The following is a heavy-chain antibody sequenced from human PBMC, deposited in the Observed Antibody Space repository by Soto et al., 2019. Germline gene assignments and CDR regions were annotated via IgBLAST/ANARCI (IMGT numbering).Heavy chain of an antibody. D-gene: IGHD2-2*02. CDR2: IIPIFGTA. V-gene: IGHV1-69*06. J-gene: IGHJ5*02. CDR3: ARVIVVVSAAIEGGAGGFDP. Sequence: QVQLVQSGAEVKKPGSSVKVSCQASGGTFSSYAISWVRQAPGQGREWMGGIIPIFGTANYAQKFQGRVTITADRSTSTADMELSRLRSEDRAVYYCARVIVVVSAAIEGGAGGFDPWGQGTLVTVSS. CDR1: GGTFSSYA.